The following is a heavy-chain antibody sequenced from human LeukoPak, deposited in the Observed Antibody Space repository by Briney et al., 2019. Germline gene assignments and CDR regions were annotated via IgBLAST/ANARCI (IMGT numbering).Heavy chain of an antibody. Sequence: VASVKVSCKASGYTFTSYGISWVRQAPGQGLERMGWISAYNGNTNYAQKLQGRVTMTTDTSTSTAYMELRSLRSDDTAVYYCARDPPYADYWDYWGQGTLVTVSS. CDR1: GYTFTSYG. CDR3: ARDPPYADYWDY. J-gene: IGHJ4*02. V-gene: IGHV1-18*01. D-gene: IGHD4-17*01. CDR2: ISAYNGNT.